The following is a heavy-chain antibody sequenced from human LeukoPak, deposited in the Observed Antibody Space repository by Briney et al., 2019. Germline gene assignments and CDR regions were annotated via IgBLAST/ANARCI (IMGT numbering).Heavy chain of an antibody. V-gene: IGHV3-30*03. CDR1: GFTFSSYS. Sequence: GGSLRLSCAASGFTFSSYSMNWVRQAPGKGLEWVAVISYDGSNKYYADSVKGRFTISRDNSKNTLYLQMNSLRAEDTAVYYCARDYSSGAFDYWGQGTLVTVSS. D-gene: IGHD6-19*01. J-gene: IGHJ4*02. CDR2: ISYDGSNK. CDR3: ARDYSSGAFDY.